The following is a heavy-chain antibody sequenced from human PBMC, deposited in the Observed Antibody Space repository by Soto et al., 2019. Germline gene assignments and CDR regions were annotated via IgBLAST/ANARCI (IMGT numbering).Heavy chain of an antibody. J-gene: IGHJ5*02. CDR3: ASTSVVVVAATENWFDP. V-gene: IGHV1-69*02. CDR2: IIPILGIA. CDR1: GGTFSSYT. Sequence: SVKVSCKASGGTFSSYTISWVRQAPGQGLEWMGRIIPILGIANYAQKFQGRVTITADKSTSTAYMELSSLRSEDTAVYYCASTSVVVVAATENWFDPWGQGTLVTVSS. D-gene: IGHD2-15*01.